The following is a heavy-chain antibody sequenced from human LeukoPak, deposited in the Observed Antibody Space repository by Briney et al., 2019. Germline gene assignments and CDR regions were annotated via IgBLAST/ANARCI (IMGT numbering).Heavy chain of an antibody. V-gene: IGHV3-23*01. J-gene: IGHJ4*02. D-gene: IGHD6-6*01. CDR3: ARQRIAARPPDY. Sequence: PGGSLRLSCAASGFTFSSYAITWVRQAPGKGLEWVSAVSSNGAKTYYADSVKGRFTISRDNYKNMVFLQMNSLRAEDTAVYYCARQRIAARPPDYWGQGTLVTVSS. CDR2: VSSNGAKT. CDR1: GFTFSSYA.